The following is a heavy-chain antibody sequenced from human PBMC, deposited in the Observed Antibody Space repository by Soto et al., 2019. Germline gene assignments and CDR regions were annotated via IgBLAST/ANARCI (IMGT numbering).Heavy chain of an antibody. CDR2: INVYNGKT. CDR3: ARSAGVVDGDDY. D-gene: IGHD3-10*01. CDR1: GYTFSNYG. Sequence: QVQLVQSGAEVKKPGASVKVSCKASGYTFSNYGISWARQAPGQGPEWMGWINVYNGKTNYAQKLQGRVTMTTDTSTNTIYMELRSLKSDDTAVYYCARSAGVVDGDDYWGQGTLVTVSA. J-gene: IGHJ4*02. V-gene: IGHV1-18*01.